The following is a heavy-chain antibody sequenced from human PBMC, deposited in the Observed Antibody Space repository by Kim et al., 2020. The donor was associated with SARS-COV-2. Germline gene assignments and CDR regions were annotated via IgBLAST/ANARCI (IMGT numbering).Heavy chain of an antibody. D-gene: IGHD6-6*01. CDR3: ERGRVEYSSSSAFDY. V-gene: IGHV1-2*02. Sequence: QKFRGRVTITRDTSISTAYMELSRLRSDDTAVYYCERGRVEYSSSSAFDYWGQGTLVTVSS. J-gene: IGHJ4*02.